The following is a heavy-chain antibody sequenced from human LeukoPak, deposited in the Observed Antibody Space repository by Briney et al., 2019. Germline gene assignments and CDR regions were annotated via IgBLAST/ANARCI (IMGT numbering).Heavy chain of an antibody. V-gene: IGHV4-59*02. CDR1: GCSVSSYY. D-gene: IGHD2-21*01. CDR3: ARSNSYQPEAWAFDI. CDR2: ISCGGRT. J-gene: IGHJ3*02. Sequence: SETLSLTGTGSGCSVSSYYWSWIRQPPGNELEGTGYISCGGRTNYSPTLKSRVSISVDMSKNQFSLKLSSVTAADTAVYSCARSNSYQPEAWAFDIWGQGTMVTVSS.